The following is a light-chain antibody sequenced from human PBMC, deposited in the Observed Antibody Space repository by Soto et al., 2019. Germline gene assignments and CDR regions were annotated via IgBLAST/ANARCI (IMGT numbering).Light chain of an antibody. CDR1: SSNIGAGYD. Sequence: QAVVTQPPSVSGAPGQRVTISCTGSSSNIGAGYDVHWYQPLPGTAPKLLIYGNSNRPSGVPDRFSGSKSGTSASLAITGLQAEDEADYYCQSYDSSLSGLVFGTGTKLTVL. J-gene: IGLJ1*01. CDR3: QSYDSSLSGLV. CDR2: GNS. V-gene: IGLV1-40*01.